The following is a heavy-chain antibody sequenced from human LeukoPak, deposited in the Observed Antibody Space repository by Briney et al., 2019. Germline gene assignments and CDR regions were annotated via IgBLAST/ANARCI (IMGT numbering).Heavy chain of an antibody. J-gene: IGHJ4*02. CDR2: IKQDGSEK. CDR3: AKGILYYDILTGNTLDY. D-gene: IGHD3-9*01. V-gene: IGHV3-7*01. CDR1: GFTFSSYW. Sequence: GGSLRLSCAASGFTFSSYWMSWVRQAPGKGLEWVANIKQDGSEKYYVDSVKGRFTISRDNAKNSLYLQMNSLRAEDTAVYYCAKGILYYDILTGNTLDYWGQGTLVTVSS.